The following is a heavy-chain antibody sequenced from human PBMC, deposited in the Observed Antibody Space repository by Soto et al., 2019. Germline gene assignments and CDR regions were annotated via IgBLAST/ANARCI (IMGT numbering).Heavy chain of an antibody. CDR2: MNPNSGNT. D-gene: IGHD6-13*01. V-gene: IGHV1-8*01. J-gene: IGHJ6*03. CDR1: GYTFTSYD. Sequence: ASVKVSCKASGYTFTSYDINWVRQATGQGLEWMGWMNPNSGNTGYAQKFQGRVTMTRNTSITTAYMELSSLRSEDTAVYYCARGVTGSSGGDYYHYMDVWGKGTTVTVSS. CDR3: ARGVTGSSGGDYYHYMDV.